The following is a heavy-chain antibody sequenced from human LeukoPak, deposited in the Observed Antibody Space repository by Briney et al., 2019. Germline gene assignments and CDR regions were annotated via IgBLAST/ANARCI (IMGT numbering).Heavy chain of an antibody. V-gene: IGHV4-39*01. Sequence: SETLSLTCTVSGGSMSSYSYYWGWIRQSPGKRLEWIGSIYYSGSIYYNPSLKSRVTISVDTPRNQFSLKLSSVTAADTAVYYCARHGAEGNFYYMDVWGKGTTVTVSS. CDR2: IYYSGSI. CDR1: GGSMSSYSYY. J-gene: IGHJ6*03. D-gene: IGHD3-16*01. CDR3: ARHGAEGNFYYMDV.